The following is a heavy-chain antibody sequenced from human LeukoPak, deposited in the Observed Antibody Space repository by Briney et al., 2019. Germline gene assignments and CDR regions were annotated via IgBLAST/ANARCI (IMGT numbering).Heavy chain of an antibody. D-gene: IGHD3-22*01. CDR1: GFTFSSYW. J-gene: IGHJ1*01. CDR2: IDNDGSRT. V-gene: IGHV3-74*01. Sequence: GGSLRLSCAASGFTFSSYWMHWVRQAPGKGLVWVARIDNDGSRTYYADSVKGRFTTSRDNAKNTLYLQMNSLRVEDTAVYYCGASYDTSGYYFPFDRWGEGTQVTVSS. CDR3: GASYDTSGYYFPFDR.